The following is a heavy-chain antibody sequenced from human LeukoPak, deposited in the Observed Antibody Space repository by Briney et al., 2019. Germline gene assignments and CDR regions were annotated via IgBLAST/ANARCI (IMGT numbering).Heavy chain of an antibody. CDR3: AKSHITMVRGSMDV. D-gene: IGHD3-10*01. V-gene: IGHV3-30*18. J-gene: IGHJ6*04. CDR2: ISYDGSNK. Sequence: LEWVAFISYDGSNKYYADSVKCRFTIYRDNSKNTLYLQMNSLRAEDTAVYYCAKSHITMVRGSMDVWGKGTTVTVSS.